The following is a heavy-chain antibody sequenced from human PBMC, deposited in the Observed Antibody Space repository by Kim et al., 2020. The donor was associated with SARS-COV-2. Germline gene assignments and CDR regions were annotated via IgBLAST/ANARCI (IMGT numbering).Heavy chain of an antibody. V-gene: IGHV4-4*02. CDR3: ALFTFGGNYFDY. Sequence: SETLSLTCAVSGGSISSSNWWSWVRQPPGKGLEWIGEIYHSGSTNYNPSLKSRVTISVDKSKNQFSLKLSSVTAADTAVYYCALFTFGGNYFDYWGQGTLVTVSS. CDR2: IYHSGST. J-gene: IGHJ4*02. CDR1: GGSISSSNW. D-gene: IGHD3-16*01.